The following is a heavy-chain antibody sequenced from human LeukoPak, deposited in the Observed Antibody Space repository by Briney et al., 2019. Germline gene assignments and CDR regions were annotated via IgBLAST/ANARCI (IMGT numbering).Heavy chain of an antibody. CDR3: ATLSRDVVVVPTTRKLDY. V-gene: IGHV3-23*01. Sequence: GGSLRLSCAASGFIFTNYVMNWVRQAPGKGLEWVSGISGSGGTTYYADSVKGRFTISRDNSKNTLYLQMNSLRAEDTAVYYCATLSRDVVVVPTTRKLDYWGQGTLVAVSS. CDR2: ISGSGGTT. J-gene: IGHJ4*02. CDR1: GFIFTNYV. D-gene: IGHD2-2*01.